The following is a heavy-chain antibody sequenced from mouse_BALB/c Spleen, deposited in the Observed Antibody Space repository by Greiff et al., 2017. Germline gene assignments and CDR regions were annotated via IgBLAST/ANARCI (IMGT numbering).Heavy chain of an antibody. CDR3: TRDYYGSSWGYGYYYAMDY. CDR1: GYTFTSYY. D-gene: IGHD1-1*01. Sequence: QVQLQQPGAELVKPGASVKLSCKASGYTFTSYYMYWVKQRPGQGLEWIGGINPSNGGTNFNEKFKSKATLTVDKSSSTAYMQLSSLTSEDSAVYYCTRDYYGSSWGYGYYYAMDYWGQGTSVTVSS. V-gene: IGHV1S81*02. J-gene: IGHJ4*01. CDR2: INPSNGGT.